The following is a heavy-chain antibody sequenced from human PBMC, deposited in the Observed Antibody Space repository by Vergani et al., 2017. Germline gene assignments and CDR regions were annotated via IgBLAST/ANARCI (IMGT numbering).Heavy chain of an antibody. CDR3: ARERYYYYYMDV. Sequence: QVQLQESGPGLVKPSETLSLTCTVSCGSISSYYWSWIRQPPGKGLEWIGYIYYSGSTNYTPSLKSRVTISVDTSKNQFYLKLSSVTAADTAVYYCARERYYYYYMDVWGKGTTVTVSS. V-gene: IGHV4-59*01. CDR2: IYYSGST. J-gene: IGHJ6*03. CDR1: CGSISSYY.